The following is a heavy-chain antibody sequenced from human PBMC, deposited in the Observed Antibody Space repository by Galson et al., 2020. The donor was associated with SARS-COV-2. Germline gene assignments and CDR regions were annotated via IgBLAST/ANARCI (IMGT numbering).Heavy chain of an antibody. J-gene: IGHJ4*02. D-gene: IGHD3-10*01. CDR1: GYSISSGYY. CDR3: ARREDYHGSGSPFRY. Sequence: SETLSLTCAVSGYSISSGYYCAWIRQSPGRGLEWISSIYHGGSTYYNPSLKSRVTMSIDTSRNQFSLNLRSVTAADTAVYFCARREDYHGSGSPFRYWGQGILVTVSS. CDR2: IYHGGST. V-gene: IGHV4-38-2*01.